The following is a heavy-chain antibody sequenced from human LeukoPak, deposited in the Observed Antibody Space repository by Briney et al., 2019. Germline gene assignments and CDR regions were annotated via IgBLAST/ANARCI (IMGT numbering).Heavy chain of an antibody. Sequence: AGGSLRLSCAASGFTFTSYTMNWVRRAPGKGLEWISYIRTSGGVVSYTDSVRGRFTISTDSAKNSLYLQMNSLRDDDTAVYYCVRDQFYAFDVWGQGTMVTVSS. CDR3: VRDQFYAFDV. V-gene: IGHV3-48*02. J-gene: IGHJ3*01. CDR1: GFTFTSYT. CDR2: IRTSGGVV.